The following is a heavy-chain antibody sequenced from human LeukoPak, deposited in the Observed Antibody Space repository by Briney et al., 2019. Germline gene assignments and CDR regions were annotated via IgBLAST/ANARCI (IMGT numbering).Heavy chain of an antibody. V-gene: IGHV4-30-2*01. Sequence: SQTLSLTCAVSGGCISSGGYSWNWIRQPPGKALEWSGYIYHSGSTYYNPSLKSRVTIAVDRSKNHFSLRLSSVTAADTAVYYCARAHGDYVYFDYWGQGTLVTVSS. J-gene: IGHJ4*02. D-gene: IGHD4-17*01. CDR1: GGCISSGGYS. CDR3: ARAHGDYVYFDY. CDR2: IYHSGST.